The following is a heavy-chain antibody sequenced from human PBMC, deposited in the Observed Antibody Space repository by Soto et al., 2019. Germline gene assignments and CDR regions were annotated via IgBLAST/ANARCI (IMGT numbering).Heavy chain of an antibody. CDR1: GGSISSGDYY. D-gene: IGHD1-7*01. CDR3: ARSGRTYSWNYDYFDY. CDR2: IYYSGST. J-gene: IGHJ4*02. Sequence: SETLSLTCTVSGGSISSGDYYWSWIRQPPGKGLEWIGYIYYSGSTYYNPSLKSRVTISVDTSKNQFSLKLSSVTAADTAVYYCARSGRTYSWNYDYFDYWGQGTLVTVYS. V-gene: IGHV4-30-4*01.